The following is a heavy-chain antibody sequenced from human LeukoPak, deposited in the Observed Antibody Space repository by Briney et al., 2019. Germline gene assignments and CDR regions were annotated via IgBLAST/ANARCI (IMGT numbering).Heavy chain of an antibody. CDR1: GGSISSYY. CDR3: ARQVDSSYDGGHFDY. D-gene: IGHD5-12*01. J-gene: IGHJ4*02. V-gene: IGHV4-4*09. Sequence: SETLSLTCTVSGGSISSYYWSWIRQPPGKGLELIGYIYTSGSTNYNPSLKSRVTISVDTSKNQFSLKLSSVTAADTAVYYCARQVDSSYDGGHFDYWGQGTLVTVSS. CDR2: IYTSGST.